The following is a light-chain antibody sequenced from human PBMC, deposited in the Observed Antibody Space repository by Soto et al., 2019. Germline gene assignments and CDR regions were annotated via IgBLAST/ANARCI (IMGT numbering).Light chain of an antibody. V-gene: IGKV3-20*01. CDR2: DAS. Sequence: EIVLTQSPGTLSLSPGERATLSCRASQSVSGSYLAWFQPKPGQAPRLLIYDASTRATVVPGRFSGSGSGTDFSLTISRMEPEDFAVYYCRHYGSSPWTFGQGTKVEIK. CDR3: RHYGSSPWT. J-gene: IGKJ1*01. CDR1: QSVSGSY.